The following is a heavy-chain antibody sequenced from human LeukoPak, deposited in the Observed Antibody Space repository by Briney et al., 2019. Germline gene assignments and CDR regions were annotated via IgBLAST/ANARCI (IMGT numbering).Heavy chain of an antibody. J-gene: IGHJ4*02. Sequence: ASVKVSCKASGYTFTSYGISWVRQAPGQGLEWMGWISAYNGNTNYAQKLQGRVTMTTDTSTSTAYMELRSLRSDDTAVYYCAGDGDSSGYYPSDYWGQGTLVTVSS. V-gene: IGHV1-18*01. CDR1: GYTFTSYG. CDR2: ISAYNGNT. CDR3: AGDGDSSGYYPSDY. D-gene: IGHD3-22*01.